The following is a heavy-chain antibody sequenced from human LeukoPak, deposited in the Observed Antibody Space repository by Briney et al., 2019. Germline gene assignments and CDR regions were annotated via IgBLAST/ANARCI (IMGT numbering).Heavy chain of an antibody. CDR2: ISYDGSNK. CDR3: ERAMGYYGSGDAFDI. V-gene: IGHV3-30*04. J-gene: IGHJ3*02. D-gene: IGHD3-10*01. Sequence: GRSLRLSCAASGFTFSSYAMHWVRQAPGKGLEWVAVISYDGSNKYYADSVKGRFTISRDNSKNTLYLQMNSLRAEDTAVYYCERAMGYYGSGDAFDIWGQGTMVTVSS. CDR1: GFTFSSYA.